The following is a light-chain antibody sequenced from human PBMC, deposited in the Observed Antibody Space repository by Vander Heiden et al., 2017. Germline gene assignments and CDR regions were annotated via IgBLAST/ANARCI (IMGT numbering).Light chain of an antibody. Sequence: SSELTQDPAVSVALGQTVRIPCQGDSLRSYYASWYQQKPGQAPVLVNYGTNDLPSGIPDRFSGSSSGKTGFLYIAGAQAEDEADYDGKSRDSSGKHGGCGGGNKLTV. CDR2: GTN. V-gene: IGLV3-19*01. CDR1: SLRSYY. CDR3: KSRDSSGKHGG. J-gene: IGLJ3*02.